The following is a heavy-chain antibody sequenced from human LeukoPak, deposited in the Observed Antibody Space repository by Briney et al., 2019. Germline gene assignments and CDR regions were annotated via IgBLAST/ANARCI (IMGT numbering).Heavy chain of an antibody. CDR1: GFTFSNYW. Sequence: GGSLRLSCAASGFTFSNYWMSWVRQAPGKGLEWVANIKQDGSEKYYVNSVKGRFTISRDNAKNSLYLQMNSLRAEDTAVYYCARDRGWGYDYSNYWGQGTLVTVSS. J-gene: IGHJ4*02. CDR3: ARDRGWGYDYSNY. D-gene: IGHD4-11*01. V-gene: IGHV3-7*01. CDR2: IKQDGSEK.